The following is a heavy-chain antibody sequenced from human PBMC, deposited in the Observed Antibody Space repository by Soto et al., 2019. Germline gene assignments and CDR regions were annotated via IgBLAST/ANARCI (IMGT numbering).Heavy chain of an antibody. D-gene: IGHD3-3*01. CDR2: ISAYNGNT. Sequence: ASVKVSFKASGYTFTSYGISWVRQAPGQGLEWMGWISAYNGNTNYAQKLQGRVTMTTDTSTSTAYMELRSMRSDDTAVYYCARGGDVDNDFCSGYYLPHYYYYGMDVWGQGTTVTVSS. V-gene: IGHV1-18*04. CDR1: GYTFTSYG. J-gene: IGHJ6*02. CDR3: ARGGDVDNDFCSGYYLPHYYYYGMDV.